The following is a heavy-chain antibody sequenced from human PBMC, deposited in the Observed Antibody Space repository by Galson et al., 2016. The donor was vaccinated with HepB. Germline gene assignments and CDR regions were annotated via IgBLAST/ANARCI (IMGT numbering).Heavy chain of an antibody. D-gene: IGHD3-10*01. CDR1: GDSINSGRYY. CDR2: VYSSGTT. J-gene: IGHJ4*02. CDR3: ARGFTLVRGAGYFDS. V-gene: IGHV4-31*11. Sequence: TLSLTCAVSGDSINSGRYYWTWIRQRPGKGLEWIGYVYSSGTTLHNPSLNSRLTISMDTSKNHFSLRLTYVTAADTAVHFGARGFTLVRGAGYFDSWGQGILIPVSS.